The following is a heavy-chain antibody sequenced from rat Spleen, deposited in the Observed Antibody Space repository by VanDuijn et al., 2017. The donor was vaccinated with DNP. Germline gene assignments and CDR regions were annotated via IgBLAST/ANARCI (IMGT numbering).Heavy chain of an antibody. CDR2: ISSDGDNI. J-gene: IGHJ2*01. D-gene: IGHD1-2*01. Sequence: EVRLVQSGGGLVQPGRSLKLSCVASGFTFSSYWMYWIRQAPGKGLEWVAFISSDGDNIHYRDSVKGRFTISRNNAEETLYLQGDSLRSEDTATYYCVRPLGYSSYGFAYWGQGVMVTVSS. CDR3: VRPLGYSSYGFAY. CDR1: GFTFSSYW. V-gene: IGHV5-58*01.